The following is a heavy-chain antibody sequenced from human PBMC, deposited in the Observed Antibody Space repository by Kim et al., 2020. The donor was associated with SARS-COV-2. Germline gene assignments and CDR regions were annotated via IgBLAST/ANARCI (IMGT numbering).Heavy chain of an antibody. D-gene: IGHD3-9*01. J-gene: IGHJ4*02. CDR3: AKSSGRYFDWLSDS. CDR1: GFTFSSYA. V-gene: IGHV3-23*01. CDR2: ISGSGGST. Sequence: GGSLRLSCAASGFTFSSYAMSWVRQAPGKGLEWVSAISGSGGSTYYADSVKGRFTISRDNSKNTLYLQMNSLRAEDTAVYYCAKSSGRYFDWLSDSWGQGTLVTVSS.